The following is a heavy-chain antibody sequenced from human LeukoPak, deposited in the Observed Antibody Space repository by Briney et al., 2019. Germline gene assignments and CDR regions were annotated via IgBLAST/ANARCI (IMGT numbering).Heavy chain of an antibody. D-gene: IGHD5-12*01. J-gene: IGHJ3*02. CDR2: IYYSGST. Sequence: PSETLSLTCTVSGYSISSGYYWGWIRQPPGKGLEWIGSIYYSGSTYYNPSLKSRVTISVDTSKNQFSLKLSSVTAADTAVYYCARDYEGAFDIWGQGTMVTVSS. V-gene: IGHV4-38-2*02. CDR3: ARDYEGAFDI. CDR1: GYSISSGYY.